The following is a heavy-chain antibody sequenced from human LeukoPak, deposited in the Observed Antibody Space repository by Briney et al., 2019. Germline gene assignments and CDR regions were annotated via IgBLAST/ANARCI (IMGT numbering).Heavy chain of an antibody. J-gene: IGHJ4*02. V-gene: IGHV3-21*01. Sequence: GGSLRLSCAASGFTFSSYSMNWVRQAPGKGLEWVSSISSSSSSYIYYADSVKGRFTISRDNAKNSLYLQMNSLRAEDTAVYYCARDRSGYSYGLIDYWGQGTLVTVSS. CDR2: ISSSSSSYI. D-gene: IGHD5-18*01. CDR1: GFTFSSYS. CDR3: ARDRSGYSYGLIDY.